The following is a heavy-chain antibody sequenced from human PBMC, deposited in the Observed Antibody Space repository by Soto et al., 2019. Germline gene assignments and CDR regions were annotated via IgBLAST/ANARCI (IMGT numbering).Heavy chain of an antibody. D-gene: IGHD4-17*01. CDR3: ARDGIYGEDGWFDP. CDR2: ISSSSSYI. CDR1: GFTFSSYS. J-gene: IGHJ5*02. Sequence: PGGSLRLSCAASGFTFSSYSMNWVRQAPGKGLEWVSSISSSSSYIYYADSVKGRFTISRDNAKNSLYLQMNSLRAEDTAVYYCARDGIYGEDGWFDPWGQGTLVTVSS. V-gene: IGHV3-21*01.